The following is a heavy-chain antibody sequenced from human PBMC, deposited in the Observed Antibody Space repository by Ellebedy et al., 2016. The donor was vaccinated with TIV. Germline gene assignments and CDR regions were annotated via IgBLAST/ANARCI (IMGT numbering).Heavy chain of an antibody. CDR1: GYTFTSYY. J-gene: IGHJ5*02. D-gene: IGHD3-10*01. CDR2: MNPNSGNT. V-gene: IGHV1-8*02. Sequence: ASVKVSXXASGYTFTSYYMHWVRQAPGQGLEWMGWMNPNSGNTGYAQKFQGRVTMTRNTSISTAYMELSSLRSEDTAVYYCARHLVWFGDNWFDPWGQGTLVTVSS. CDR3: ARHLVWFGDNWFDP.